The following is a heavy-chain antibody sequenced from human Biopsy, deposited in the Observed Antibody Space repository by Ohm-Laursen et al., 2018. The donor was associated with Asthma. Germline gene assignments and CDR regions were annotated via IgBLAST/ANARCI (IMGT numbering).Heavy chain of an antibody. CDR1: GFSFSDYY. V-gene: IGHV3-11*01. CDR3: GIVVAANPFQGDC. CDR2: ISSRGSNL. Sequence: SLRLSCAASGFSFSDYYMMWIRQAPGKGLEWVAYISSRGSNLYYADSVKGRFTISRDNSKNTVYLDISSLRIEDTAVFYCGIVVAANPFQGDCWGQGTLVTVSS. J-gene: IGHJ4*02. D-gene: IGHD2-15*01.